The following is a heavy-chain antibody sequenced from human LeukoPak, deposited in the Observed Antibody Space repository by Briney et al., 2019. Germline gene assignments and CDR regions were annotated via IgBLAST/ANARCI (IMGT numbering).Heavy chain of an antibody. J-gene: IGHJ6*03. CDR3: ARAGYIYAISYYYMDV. CDR1: GDSISSYY. D-gene: IGHD5-18*01. Sequence: SETLSLTCTVSGDSISSYYWSWIRQPAGKGLEWIGRIYTSGSTNYNPSLKSRVTMSVDTSKNQFSLNLSSVTAADTAVYYCARAGYIYAISYYYMDVWGKGTTVTISS. V-gene: IGHV4-4*07. CDR2: IYTSGST.